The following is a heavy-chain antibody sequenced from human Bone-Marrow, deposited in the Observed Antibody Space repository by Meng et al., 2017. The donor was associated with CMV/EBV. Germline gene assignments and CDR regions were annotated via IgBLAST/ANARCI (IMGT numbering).Heavy chain of an antibody. Sequence: VPSGELWGGVVQPGGSLRLSCAASGFTFSSYGMHWVRQAPGKGLEWVAFIRYDGSNKYYADSVKGRFTISRDNSKNTLYLQMNSLRAEDTAVYYCAKYSYGFGDLDYWGQGTLVTVSS. J-gene: IGHJ4*02. CDR2: IRYDGSNK. CDR3: AKYSYGFGDLDY. D-gene: IGHD5-18*01. CDR1: GFTFSSYG. V-gene: IGHV3-30*02.